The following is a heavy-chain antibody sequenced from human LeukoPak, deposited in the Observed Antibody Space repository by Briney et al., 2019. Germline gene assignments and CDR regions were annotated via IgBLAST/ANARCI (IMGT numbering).Heavy chain of an antibody. J-gene: IGHJ4*02. Sequence: SETLSLTCTVSGGSISTYYWGWIRQTPGKGLDWIAYISDNGSTKYNPSLKSRVTISVDTSKNQFSLKLSSVTAADTAVYYCARLSGSTFKYWGQGTLVTVSS. CDR1: GGSISTYY. D-gene: IGHD1-26*01. V-gene: IGHV4-59*08. CDR2: ISDNGST. CDR3: ARLSGSTFKY.